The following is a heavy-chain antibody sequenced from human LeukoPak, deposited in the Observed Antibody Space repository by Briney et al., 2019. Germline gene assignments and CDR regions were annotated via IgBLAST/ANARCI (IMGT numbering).Heavy chain of an antibody. J-gene: IGHJ4*02. CDR1: GFTFSNCN. D-gene: IGHD6-19*01. CDR2: ISSRSSAI. Sequence: PGGSLRLSCAASGFTFSNCNMNWVRQAPGKGLEWVSYISSRSSAIYYADSVKGRFTISRDNAENSLSLQMNSLRDEDTAVYLCASNHGSGWYVGEYWGQGILVTVSS. CDR3: ASNHGSGWYVGEY. V-gene: IGHV3-48*02.